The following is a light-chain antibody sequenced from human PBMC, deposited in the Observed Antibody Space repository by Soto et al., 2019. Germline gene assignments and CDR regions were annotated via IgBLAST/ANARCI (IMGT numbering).Light chain of an antibody. V-gene: IGLV2-14*01. CDR3: LSKTSSISYV. J-gene: IGLJ1*01. Sequence: QSALTQPASVSGSPGQSITISCTGTTSDVGGYNYVSWYQQHPGKVPKLLIHEVSNRPSGVSNRLSGSKSGNTASLTISGLQAEDEADYYCLSKTSSISYVFGTGTKVTV. CDR2: EVS. CDR1: TSDVGGYNY.